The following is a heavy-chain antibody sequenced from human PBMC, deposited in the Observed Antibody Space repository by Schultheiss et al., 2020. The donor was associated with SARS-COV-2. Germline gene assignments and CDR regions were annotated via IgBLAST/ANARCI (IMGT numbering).Heavy chain of an antibody. D-gene: IGHD3-22*01. J-gene: IGHJ5*02. Sequence: SGPTLVKPTQTLTLTCTFSGFSLSTSGVGVGWIRQPPGKALEWLALIYWNDDKRYSPSLKSRLTITKDTSKNQVVLTMTNMDPVDTATYYCARMGMYYYDSSGYYQWFDPWGQGALVTGSS. V-gene: IGHV2-5*01. CDR3: ARMGMYYYDSSGYYQWFDP. CDR2: IYWNDDK. CDR1: GFSLSTSGVG.